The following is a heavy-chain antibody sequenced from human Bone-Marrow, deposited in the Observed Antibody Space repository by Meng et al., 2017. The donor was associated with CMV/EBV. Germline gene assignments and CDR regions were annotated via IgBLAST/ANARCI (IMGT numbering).Heavy chain of an antibody. CDR2: ISGSGGST. CDR3: AKEEYSSSWYGYYGMDV. V-gene: IGHV3-23*01. J-gene: IGHJ6*02. Sequence: GESLKISCAASGFTFSNYWMHWLRQVPGKELEWVSAISGSGGSTYYADSVKGRFTISRDNSKNTLYLQMNSLRAEDTAVYYCAKEEYSSSWYGYYGMDVWGQGTTVTVSS. CDR1: GFTFSNYW. D-gene: IGHD6-13*01.